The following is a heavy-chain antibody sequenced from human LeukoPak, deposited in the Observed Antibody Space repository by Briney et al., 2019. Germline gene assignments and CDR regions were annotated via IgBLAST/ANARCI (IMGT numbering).Heavy chain of an antibody. CDR3: ARVYSYGQNYFDY. D-gene: IGHD5-18*01. V-gene: IGHV1-2*02. Sequence: ASVKVSCKASGYTFTGYYMHWVRQAPGQGLEWMGWINPNSGGTNYAQKFQGRVTMTRDTSTSTVYMELSSLRSEDTAVYYCARVYSYGQNYFDYWGQGTLVTVSS. CDR2: INPNSGGT. J-gene: IGHJ4*02. CDR1: GYTFTGYY.